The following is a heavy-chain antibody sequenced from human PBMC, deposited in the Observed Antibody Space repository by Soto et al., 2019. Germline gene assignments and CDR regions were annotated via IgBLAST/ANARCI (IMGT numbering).Heavy chain of an antibody. CDR1: GFSFSSYA. V-gene: IGHV3-23*01. Sequence: PGGSLRLSCAASGFSFSSYAMSWVRQAPGKGLEWVSGISNSGGSTYYADSVKGRFTTSRDNSRNTLYLQMNSLRVEDTAVYYCAKDWVPMDVWGQGTTVTVSS. D-gene: IGHD3-10*01. CDR2: ISNSGGST. J-gene: IGHJ6*02. CDR3: AKDWVPMDV.